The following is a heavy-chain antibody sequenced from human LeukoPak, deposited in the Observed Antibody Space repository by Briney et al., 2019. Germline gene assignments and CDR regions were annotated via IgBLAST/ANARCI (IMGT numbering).Heavy chain of an antibody. CDR1: GGSVSSDNSY. Sequence: KPSETLSLTCTVSGGSVSSDNSYWSWIRQPAGKGLEWIGRIYFNGSTNYNPSFKSRVSTSVGKPKNQFSLKLTSVTAADTAVYYCARQVSYFDLSTGHGGWFDPWGQGTLVTVSS. CDR3: ARQVSYFDLSTGHGGWFDP. J-gene: IGHJ5*02. V-gene: IGHV4-61*02. CDR2: IYFNGST. D-gene: IGHD3-9*01.